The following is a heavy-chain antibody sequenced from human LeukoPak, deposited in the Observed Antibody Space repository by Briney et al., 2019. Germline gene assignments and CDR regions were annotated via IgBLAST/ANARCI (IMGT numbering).Heavy chain of an antibody. J-gene: IGHJ4*02. V-gene: IGHV3-23*05. CDR1: GFTFSSSA. Sequence: GGSLRLSCAASGFTFSSSAMSWVRQAPGKGLEWVSVIYSSGNTYYADSVKGRFTISRDNFRNTVYLQMNSLRAEDTAVYYCAALYSSSWYRFDYWGQGTLVTVSS. CDR2: IYSSGNT. CDR3: AALYSSSWYRFDY. D-gene: IGHD6-13*01.